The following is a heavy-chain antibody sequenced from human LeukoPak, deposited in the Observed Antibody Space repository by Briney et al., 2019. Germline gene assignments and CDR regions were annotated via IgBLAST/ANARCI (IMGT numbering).Heavy chain of an antibody. D-gene: IGHD4-17*01. Sequence: GGSLRLSCATPGFTFRSSEMNWVRQAPGKGLEWVSYISGTGNTIYYTDSVKGRFTISRDNAKNSLYLQMNSLRAEDTAVYYCARDSYNGDYVPGYFQHWGQGTLVTVSS. CDR3: ARDSYNGDYVPGYFQH. J-gene: IGHJ1*01. CDR2: ISGTGNTI. V-gene: IGHV3-48*03. CDR1: GFTFRSSE.